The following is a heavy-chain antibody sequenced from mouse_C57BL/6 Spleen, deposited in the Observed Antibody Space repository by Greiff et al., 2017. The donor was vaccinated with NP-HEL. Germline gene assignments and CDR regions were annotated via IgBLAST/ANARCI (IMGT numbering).Heavy chain of an antibody. CDR2: IYPGSGST. V-gene: IGHV1-55*01. Sequence: QVQLQQPGAELVKPGASVKMSCKASGYTFTSYWITWVKQRPGQGLEWIGDIYPGSGSTNYNEKFKSKATLTVDTSSSTAYMQLSSLTSEDSAVYYCARERSSQSPFDYCGQGTTLTVS. CDR1: GYTFTSYW. CDR3: ARERSSQSPFDY. D-gene: IGHD1-1*01. J-gene: IGHJ2*01.